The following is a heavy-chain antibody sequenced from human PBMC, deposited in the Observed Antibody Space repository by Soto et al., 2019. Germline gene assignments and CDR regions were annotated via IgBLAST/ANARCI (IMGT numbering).Heavy chain of an antibody. CDR2: IMPIIGTA. D-gene: IGHD3-10*01. CDR1: GGTFSSHV. Sequence: QVQLVQSGAEVKKPGSSVKVSCKASGGTFSSHVFNWVRQAPGQGLEWMGGIMPIIGTANYEQKFQGRVTIPADESTSTAYMELSSLRSEDTAVYYCARDLEFRDGNISHLDYWGQGTLVTVSS. J-gene: IGHJ4*02. CDR3: ARDLEFRDGNISHLDY. V-gene: IGHV1-69*01.